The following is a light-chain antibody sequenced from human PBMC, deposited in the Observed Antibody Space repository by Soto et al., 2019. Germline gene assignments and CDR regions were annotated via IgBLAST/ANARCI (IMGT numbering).Light chain of an antibody. Sequence: QSALTQPRSVSGSPGQYVTISCTGASSDVGGYKHVSWYQQHPGKAPKLMIYDVSKRPSGVPGRFSGSKSGNTASLTISGPQAEDEADYYCCSYAGTYSVVFGGGTKVTVL. CDR3: CSYAGTYSVV. V-gene: IGLV2-11*01. J-gene: IGLJ2*01. CDR2: DVS. CDR1: SSDVGGYKH.